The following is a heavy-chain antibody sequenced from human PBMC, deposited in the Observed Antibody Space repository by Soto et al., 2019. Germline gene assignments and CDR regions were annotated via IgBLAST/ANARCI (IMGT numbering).Heavy chain of an antibody. D-gene: IGHD2-15*01. Sequence: GGSLRLSCAASGFTFSSYAMSWVRQAPGKGLEWVAYIGSGNGATYYADSVKGRFTISRDNAKNSLYLQMNSLRADDTAIYYCARDSAWSFDYWGQGALVTVSS. CDR3: ARDSAWSFDY. J-gene: IGHJ4*02. CDR2: IGSGNGAT. CDR1: GFTFSSYA. V-gene: IGHV3-48*01.